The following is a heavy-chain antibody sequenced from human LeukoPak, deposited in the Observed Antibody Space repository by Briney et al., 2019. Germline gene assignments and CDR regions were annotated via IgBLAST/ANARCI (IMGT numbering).Heavy chain of an antibody. D-gene: IGHD1-14*01. Sequence: SETLSLTCTVSGGSISNYYWSWIRQPPGKGLEWIGYISYSGSTNYNPSLKSRVTISVDTSKNQFSLRLSSVAAADTAVYYCARDRTLPSNYYYYYMDVWGKGTTVTVSS. CDR1: GGSISNYY. CDR3: ARDRTLPSNYYYYYMDV. J-gene: IGHJ6*03. V-gene: IGHV4-59*12. CDR2: ISYSGST.